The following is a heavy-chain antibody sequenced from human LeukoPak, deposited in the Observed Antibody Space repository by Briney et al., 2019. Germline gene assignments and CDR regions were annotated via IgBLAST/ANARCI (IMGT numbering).Heavy chain of an antibody. V-gene: IGHV4-34*01. D-gene: IGHD7-27*01. CDR2: INHSGST. Sequence: SETLSLTCAVYGGSFSGYYWSWIRQPPGRGLEWIGEINHSGSTNYNPSLKSGVTISVDTCKNQFSLRLNSVNAADTAVYYCARRPLGGMDVWGQGTTVTVSS. CDR3: ARRPLGGMDV. CDR1: GGSFSGYY. J-gene: IGHJ6*02.